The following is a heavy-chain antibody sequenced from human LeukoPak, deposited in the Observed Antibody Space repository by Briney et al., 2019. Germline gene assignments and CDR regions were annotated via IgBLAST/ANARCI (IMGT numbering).Heavy chain of an antibody. J-gene: IGHJ4*02. Sequence: GGSLRLSCAASGFTFSSYGMHWVRQAPGKGLEWVAVIWYDGSNKYYADSVKGRFTISRDNSKNTLYLRMNSLRAEDTAVYYCARDTDGGSAIDYWGQGTLVTVSS. V-gene: IGHV3-33*01. D-gene: IGHD1-26*01. CDR2: IWYDGSNK. CDR3: ARDTDGGSAIDY. CDR1: GFTFSSYG.